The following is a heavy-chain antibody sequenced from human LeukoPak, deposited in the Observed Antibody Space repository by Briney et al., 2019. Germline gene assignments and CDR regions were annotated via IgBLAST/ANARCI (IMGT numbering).Heavy chain of an antibody. CDR2: ISGGGGST. Sequence: GGSLRLSCAASGFTFNSYAMNWVRQAPGKGLEWVSAISGGGGSTYYTDSVKGRFTISRDNSKNTLYLQMNSLRAEDTAVYFCAKFCGDCTRGLCYCLDYWGQGTLVTVSS. V-gene: IGHV3-23*01. J-gene: IGHJ4*02. CDR1: GFTFNSYA. CDR3: AKFCGDCTRGLCYCLDY. D-gene: IGHD2-8*02.